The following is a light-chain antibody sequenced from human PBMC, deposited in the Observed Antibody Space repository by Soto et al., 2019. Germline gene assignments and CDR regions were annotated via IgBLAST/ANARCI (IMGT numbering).Light chain of an antibody. CDR1: QDIGND. Sequence: DIQMTQSPSSLSASVGDRVTITCRASQDIGNDLGWYQQKPGKAHKRLIYSTYSLQTGVPSRFSGSGSGTDFSLIISLLQPEDSATYFCLQHNSYPRTFGQGTKVEV. V-gene: IGKV1-17*01. CDR2: STY. CDR3: LQHNSYPRT. J-gene: IGKJ1*01.